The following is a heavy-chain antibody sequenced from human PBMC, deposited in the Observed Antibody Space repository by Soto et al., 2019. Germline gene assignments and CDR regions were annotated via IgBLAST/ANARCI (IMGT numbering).Heavy chain of an antibody. CDR3: ATFVGATTVTRGSPRDY. Sequence: VQLQQWGAGLLKPSETLSLTCAVYGGSFSGYHWSWFRQPPGKGLEWIGEINPSGSINYNPSLKRRVTTSVDTSKNQFSLNLSSVTAADTAVYYCATFVGATTVTRGSPRDYWGQGTLVTVSS. J-gene: IGHJ4*02. CDR2: INPSGSI. CDR1: GGSFSGYH. V-gene: IGHV4-34*01. D-gene: IGHD4-4*01.